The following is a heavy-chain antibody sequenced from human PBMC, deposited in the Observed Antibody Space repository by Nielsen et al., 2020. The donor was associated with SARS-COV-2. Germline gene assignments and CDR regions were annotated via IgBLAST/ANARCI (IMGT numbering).Heavy chain of an antibody. Sequence: GESLKISCAASGFTFSSYAMSWVRQAPGKGLEWVANIKQDGSEKYYVDSVKGRFTISRDNAKNSLYLQMNSLRAEDTAVYYCARERHIVVVPATYRDYYYYYMDVWGKGTTVTVSS. CDR3: ARERHIVVVPATYRDYYYYYMDV. CDR2: IKQDGSEK. J-gene: IGHJ6*03. D-gene: IGHD2-2*01. V-gene: IGHV3-7*03. CDR1: GFTFSSYA.